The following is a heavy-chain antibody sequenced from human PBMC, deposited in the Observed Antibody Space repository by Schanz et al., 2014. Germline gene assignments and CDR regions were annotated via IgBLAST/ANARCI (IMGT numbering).Heavy chain of an antibody. D-gene: IGHD3-22*01. CDR2: IYSGIGA. V-gene: IGHV3-66*01. CDR3: ARVHHYDPSGWGYFDY. CDR1: GFTVSSNH. Sequence: QLVGSGGGFVQPGGSLGLSCVVSGFTVSSNHMSWVRQAPGKGLEWVSVIYSGIGAYYADSVKDRFTVSRDNSKNTVYLQMNRLRAEDTAVYYCARVHHYDPSGWGYFDYWGQGALVTVSS. J-gene: IGHJ4*02.